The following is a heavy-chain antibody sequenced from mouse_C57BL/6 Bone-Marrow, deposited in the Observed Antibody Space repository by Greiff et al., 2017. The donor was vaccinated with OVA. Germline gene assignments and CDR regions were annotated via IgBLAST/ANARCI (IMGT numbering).Heavy chain of an antibody. J-gene: IGHJ3*01. CDR2: INSDGGST. CDR1: EYEFPSHD. V-gene: IGHV5-2*01. D-gene: IGHD2-5*01. CDR3: ARHYYSNYAWFAY. Sequence: EVQRVESGGGLVQPGESLKLSCESNEYEFPSHDMYWVSKTPEKRLELVAGINSDGGSTKYSDTMESRFIISRDNTKKPLYLQMISLRSEDTAFYYCARHYYSNYAWFAYWGQGTLVTVSA.